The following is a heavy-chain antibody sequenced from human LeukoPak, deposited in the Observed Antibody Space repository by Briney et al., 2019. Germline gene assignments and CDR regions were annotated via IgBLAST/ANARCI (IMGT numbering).Heavy chain of an antibody. J-gene: IGHJ4*02. CDR2: MNPNSGNT. V-gene: IGHV1-8*01. Sequence: ASVKVSCKASGYTFTSYDINWVRQATGQGLEWMGRMNPNSGNTGYAQKFQGRVTMTRNTSISTAYMELSSLRSEDTAVYYCARVRAVAGRTLGYWGQGTLVTVSS. CDR3: ARVRAVAGRTLGY. D-gene: IGHD6-19*01. CDR1: GYTFTSYD.